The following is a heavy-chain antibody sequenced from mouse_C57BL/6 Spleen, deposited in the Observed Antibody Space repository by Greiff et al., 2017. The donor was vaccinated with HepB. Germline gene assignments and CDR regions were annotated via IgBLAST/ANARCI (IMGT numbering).Heavy chain of an antibody. CDR3: AKERTTVVALDY. J-gene: IGHJ2*01. CDR2: IHPNSGST. V-gene: IGHV1-64*01. CDR1: GYTFTSYW. Sequence: QVQLQQPGAELVKPGASVKLSCKASGYTFTSYWMHWVKQRPGQGLEWIGMIHPNSGSTNYNEKFKSKATLTVDKSSSTAYMQLSSLTSEDSAVYYCAKERTTVVALDYWGQGTTHTVSS. D-gene: IGHD1-1*01.